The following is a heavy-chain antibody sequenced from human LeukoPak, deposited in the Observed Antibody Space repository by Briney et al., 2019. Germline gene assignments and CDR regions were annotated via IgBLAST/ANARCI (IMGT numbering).Heavy chain of an antibody. CDR2: IKQDGSEI. CDR3: ARSLGYCSGGSCYPFDC. J-gene: IGHJ4*02. D-gene: IGHD2-15*01. Sequence: GGSLRLSCAASGFSFSSFWMTWVRQTPGRGLEWVANIKQDGSEIYYVDSLKGRFIISRDNAKSSLYLQMNSLRAEDTAVYYCARSLGYCSGGSCYPFDCWGQGTLVTVSP. V-gene: IGHV3-7*04. CDR1: GFSFSSFW.